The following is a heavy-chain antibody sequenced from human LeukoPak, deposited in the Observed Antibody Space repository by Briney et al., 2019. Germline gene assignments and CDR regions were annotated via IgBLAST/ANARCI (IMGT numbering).Heavy chain of an antibody. CDR1: GGSFSGYY. Sequence: SETLSLTCAVYGGSFSGYYWSWIRQPPGKGLEWIGSIYHSGSTYYNPSLKSRVTISVDTSKNQFSLKLSSVTAADTAVYYCARQGSYGRFDYWGQGTLVTASS. CDR2: IYHSGST. J-gene: IGHJ4*02. CDR3: ARQGSYGRFDY. V-gene: IGHV4-34*01. D-gene: IGHD5-18*01.